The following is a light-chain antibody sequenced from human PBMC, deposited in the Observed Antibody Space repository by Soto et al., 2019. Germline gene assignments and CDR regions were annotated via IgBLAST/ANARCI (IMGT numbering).Light chain of an antibody. J-gene: IGKJ1*01. CDR2: GAS. Sequence: IVLAQSPGPLSLSPGERATLSCRASQSVSSSYLAWYQQKPGQAPRLLIYGASSRATGIPDRCSGSGSGTDFALTISRLEPEDFAVYYCQQYGSSTTWTFGQGTKVDI. CDR1: QSVSSSY. V-gene: IGKV3-20*01. CDR3: QQYGSSTTWT.